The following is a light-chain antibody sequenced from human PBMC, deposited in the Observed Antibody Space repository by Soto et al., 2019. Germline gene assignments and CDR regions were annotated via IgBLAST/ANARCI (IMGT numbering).Light chain of an antibody. CDR1: SSDVGGYNF. Sequence: QSALTQPASVSGSPGQPITISCTGTSSDVGGYNFVSWYQEHPGNAPKLMIYEVSNRPSGVSNRFSGSKSGNTASLTISGLQPEDEADYYCSSYTGSSTVVFGGGTKLTVL. V-gene: IGLV2-14*01. J-gene: IGLJ2*01. CDR3: SSYTGSSTVV. CDR2: EVS.